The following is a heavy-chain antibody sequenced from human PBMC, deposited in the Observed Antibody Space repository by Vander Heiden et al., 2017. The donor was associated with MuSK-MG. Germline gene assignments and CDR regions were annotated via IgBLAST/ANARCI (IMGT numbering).Heavy chain of an antibody. J-gene: IGHJ4*02. CDR3: ARVWGMATIKGVDY. D-gene: IGHD5-12*01. Sequence: QVQLVQSGAEGQKPGSSVKVSCKASGGTFSSYATTRVRQAPGQVLEWMGRIIPILGIANYAQKFQGRVTITADKSTSTAYMELSSLRSEDTAVYYCARVWGMATIKGVDYWCQGTLVTVSS. CDR2: IIPILGIA. V-gene: IGHV1-69*04. CDR1: GGTFSSYA.